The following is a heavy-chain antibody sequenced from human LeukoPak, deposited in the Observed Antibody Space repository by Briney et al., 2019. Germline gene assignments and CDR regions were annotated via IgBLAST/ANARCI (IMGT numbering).Heavy chain of an antibody. Sequence: GASVKVSCKASGGTFSSYAISWVRQAPGQGLEWMGGIIPIFGTANYAQKFQGRVTTTTDESTSTAYMELSSLRSEDTAVYYCAREGPDEMFDYWGQGTLVTVSS. CDR2: IIPIFGTA. J-gene: IGHJ4*02. CDR3: AREGPDEMFDY. CDR1: GGTFSSYA. V-gene: IGHV1-69*05.